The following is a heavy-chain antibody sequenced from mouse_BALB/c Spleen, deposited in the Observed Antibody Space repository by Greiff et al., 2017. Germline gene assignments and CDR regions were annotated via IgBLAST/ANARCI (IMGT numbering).Heavy chain of an antibody. V-gene: IGHV2-2*02. CDR1: GFSLTSYG. Sequence: VQGVESGPGLVQPSQSLSITCTVSGFSLTSYGVHWVRQSPGKGLEWLGVIWSGGSTDYNAAFISRLSISKDNSKSQVFFKMNSLQANDTAIYYCARNYDGYYWFAYWGQGTLVTVSA. J-gene: IGHJ3*01. CDR2: IWSGGST. CDR3: ARNYDGYYWFAY. D-gene: IGHD2-3*01.